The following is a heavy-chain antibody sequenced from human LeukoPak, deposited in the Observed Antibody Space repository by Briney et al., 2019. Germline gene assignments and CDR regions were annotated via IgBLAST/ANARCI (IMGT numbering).Heavy chain of an antibody. J-gene: IGHJ3*02. CDR1: GYTLTGYY. CDR3: VRRYYYGSGSNAYGFDI. V-gene: IGHV1-2*02. D-gene: IGHD3-10*01. Sequence: ASVKVSCKASGYTLTGYYMHWVAQTTGQGLECRGWINPNSGDANYTQKSQRRVTMTRDKSLSTAYKELTRLRSDDTAVYYCVRRYYYGSGSNAYGFDIWGQGTMVTVSS. CDR2: INPNSGDA.